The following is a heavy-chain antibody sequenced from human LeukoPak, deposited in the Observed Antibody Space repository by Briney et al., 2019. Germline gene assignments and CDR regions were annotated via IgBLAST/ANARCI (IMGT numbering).Heavy chain of an antibody. Sequence: GGSLRLSCAASGFIFSSYAMHWVRQAPGKGLEWVALISYDGSNKYYADSVKGRFTISRDNSKNTLYLQMNSLRTEDTAVYYCARGYYYDSSGLSLDSWGQGTLVTVSS. D-gene: IGHD3-22*01. CDR1: GFIFSSYA. CDR3: ARGYYYDSSGLSLDS. V-gene: IGHV3-30*04. CDR2: ISYDGSNK. J-gene: IGHJ4*02.